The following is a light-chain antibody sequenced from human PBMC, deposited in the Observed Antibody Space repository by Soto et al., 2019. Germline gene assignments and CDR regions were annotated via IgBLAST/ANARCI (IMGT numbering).Light chain of an antibody. CDR2: GAS. J-gene: IGKJ2*01. CDR3: RQYGYSPYT. V-gene: IGKV3-20*01. Sequence: EIMLTQSPGTLSLSPGERVTLSCWASRSVSSRFLAWYQQKPGQAPRVLIYGASSRATGIPDRFSGSGSGSDFTLTISRLEPEDLALYYCRQYGYSPYTFGQGTKLEIK. CDR1: RSVSSRF.